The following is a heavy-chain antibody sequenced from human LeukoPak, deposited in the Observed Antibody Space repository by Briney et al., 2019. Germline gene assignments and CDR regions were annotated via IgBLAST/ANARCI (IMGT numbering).Heavy chain of an antibody. D-gene: IGHD1-26*01. CDR1: GYTFTSYG. CDR3: ARDLSGSYYHYYYGMDV. J-gene: IGHJ6*02. Sequence: GASVTVSRKASGYTFTSYGISWVRQAPGQGLEWMGWFSAYNGNTNYAQKPQGRVTMTTDTSTSTAYMELRSLRSDDTAVYYCARDLSGSYYHYYYGMDVWGQGTTVTVSS. V-gene: IGHV1-18*01. CDR2: FSAYNGNT.